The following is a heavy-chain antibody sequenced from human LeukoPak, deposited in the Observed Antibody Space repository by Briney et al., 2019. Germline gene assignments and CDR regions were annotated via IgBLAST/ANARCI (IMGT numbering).Heavy chain of an antibody. CDR2: MNPSSGNT. CDR1: GYTFTSYD. D-gene: IGHD2-8*01. V-gene: IGHV1-8*01. J-gene: IGHJ4*02. CDR3: ARVGMLLPDY. Sequence: ASVKVSCKASGYTFTSYDINWVRQATGQGLERMGWMNPSSGNTGYAQKFQGRVTMTRNTSISTAYMELSSLRSEDTAVNYCARVGMLLPDYWGQGTLVTVSS.